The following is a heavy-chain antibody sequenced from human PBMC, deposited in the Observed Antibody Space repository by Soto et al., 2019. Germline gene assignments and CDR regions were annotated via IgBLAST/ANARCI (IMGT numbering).Heavy chain of an antibody. CDR2: ISGSGAGT. J-gene: IGHJ5*02. V-gene: IGHV3-23*01. CDR3: ARDCGPWGGHHYYGSNCFAP. Sequence: GGSMRLSCAASGFTFSSYSMNWVRRAPGKGLEWVSAISGSGAGTYYADSVKGRFTISRDNSKNTVYLQMNSLRAEDTAVYYSARDCGPWGGHHYYGSNCFAPWGQGTPVTVSS. D-gene: IGHD3-10*01. CDR1: GFTFSSYS.